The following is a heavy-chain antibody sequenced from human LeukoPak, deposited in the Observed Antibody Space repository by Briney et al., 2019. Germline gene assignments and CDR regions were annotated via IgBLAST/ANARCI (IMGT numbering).Heavy chain of an antibody. D-gene: IGHD1-7*01. CDR3: ARVGGTTIQYYYYYMDV. CDR2: IIPIFGTA. Sequence: SVKVSCKASGGTFSSYAISWVRQAPGQGLEWMGGIIPIFGTANYAQKFQGRVTITADKSTSTAYMELSSLRSEDTAVYYCARVGGTTIQYYYYYMDVWGKGTTVTVSS. V-gene: IGHV1-69*06. J-gene: IGHJ6*03. CDR1: GGTFSSYA.